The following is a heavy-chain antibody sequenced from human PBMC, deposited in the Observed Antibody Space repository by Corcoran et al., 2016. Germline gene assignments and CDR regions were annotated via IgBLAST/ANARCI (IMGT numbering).Heavy chain of an antibody. CDR2: INPSGGST. D-gene: IGHD6-13*01. Sequence: QVQLVQSGAEVKKPGASVKVSCKASGYTFTSYYMHWVRQAPGQGLEWMGIINPSGGSTSYAQKFQGGVTMTRDTSTSTVYMELSSLRSEDTAVYYCARAFTDSGSWYEGFSWFDPWGQGTLVTVSS. CDR3: ARAFTDSGSWYEGFSWFDP. J-gene: IGHJ5*02. CDR1: GYTFTSYY. V-gene: IGHV1-46*01.